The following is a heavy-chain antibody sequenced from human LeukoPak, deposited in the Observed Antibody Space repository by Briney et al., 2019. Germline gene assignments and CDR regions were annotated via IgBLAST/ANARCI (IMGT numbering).Heavy chain of an antibody. D-gene: IGHD3-3*01. Sequence: GRSLRLSYAASVVAFSIYGNHGVRGARAKGLEGGTVISYHGSNKLYADSVRHRFTISRDNSKNTLYLQMKSLRAEHPAVYYCAKDYDFWSGYTFDYCGQGTLVSVSS. V-gene: IGHV3-30*18. CDR2: ISYHGSNK. CDR3: AKDYDFWSGYTFDY. CDR1: VVAFSIYG. J-gene: IGHJ4*02.